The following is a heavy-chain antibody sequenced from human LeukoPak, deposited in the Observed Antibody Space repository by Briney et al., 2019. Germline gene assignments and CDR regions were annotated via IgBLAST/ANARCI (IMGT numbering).Heavy chain of an antibody. D-gene: IGHD1-14*01. CDR1: GFTFSSYA. CDR2: ISYDGSNK. CDR3: ATDRGDY. Sequence: GRSLRLSCAASGFTFSSYAMHWVRQAPGKGLEWVAVISYDGSNKYYADSVKGRFTISRDNSKNTLYLQMNSLRAEDTALYYCATDRGDYWGQGTLVTVSS. V-gene: IGHV3-30-3*01. J-gene: IGHJ4*02.